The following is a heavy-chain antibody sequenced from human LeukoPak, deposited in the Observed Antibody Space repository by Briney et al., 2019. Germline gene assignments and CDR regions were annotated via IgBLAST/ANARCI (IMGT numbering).Heavy chain of an antibody. CDR1: GFTFSSYG. V-gene: IGHV3-33*01. D-gene: IGHD2-21*02. Sequence: GGSLRLSCAASGFTFSSYGMHWVRQAPGKGLEWVALIWYDGSNKYYADSVKGRFTISRGNSKNTLYLQMNSLRAEDTALYYCARDYCGGDCSYYYYGVDVRGQGTTVTVSS. CDR2: IWYDGSNK. J-gene: IGHJ6*02. CDR3: ARDYCGGDCSYYYYGVDV.